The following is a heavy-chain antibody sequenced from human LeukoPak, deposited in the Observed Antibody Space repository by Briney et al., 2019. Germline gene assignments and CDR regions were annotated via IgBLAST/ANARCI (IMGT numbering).Heavy chain of an antibody. D-gene: IGHD3-10*01. CDR2: INSDGSDA. CDR3: AKNGPGLDYFDY. Sequence: GGSLRLSCAASGFTFSSYWMHWVRQAPGKGLVWVSRINSDGSDATYADSVKGRFTISRDNAKNTLYLQMNSLRAEDTAVYYCAKNGPGLDYFDYWGQGTLVTVSS. J-gene: IGHJ4*02. CDR1: GFTFSSYW. V-gene: IGHV3-74*01.